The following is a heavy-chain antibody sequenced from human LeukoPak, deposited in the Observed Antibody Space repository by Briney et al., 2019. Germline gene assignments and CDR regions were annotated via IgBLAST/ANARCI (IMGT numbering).Heavy chain of an antibody. V-gene: IGHV3-7*01. D-gene: IGHD6-13*01. J-gene: IGHJ5*02. Sequence: GGSPRLSCAASGFTFSSYWMSWVRQAPGKGLEWVANIKQDGSEKYYVDSVKGRFTISRDNAKNSLYLQMNSLRAEDTAVYYCARGPWRFPSSSSEYWFDPWGQGTLVTVSS. CDR3: ARGPWRFPSSSSEYWFDP. CDR2: IKQDGSEK. CDR1: GFTFSSYW.